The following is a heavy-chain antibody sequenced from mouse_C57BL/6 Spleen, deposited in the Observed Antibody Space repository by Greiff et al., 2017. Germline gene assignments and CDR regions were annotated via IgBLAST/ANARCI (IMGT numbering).Heavy chain of an antibody. Sequence: EVQGVESGGDLVKPGGSLKLSCAASGFTFSSHGMSWVRQTPDKRLEWVATISSGGSYTYYPDSVKGRFTISRDNAKNTLYLQMSSLKSEDTAMYYCARHPYYSNYVAYWGQGTLVTVSA. CDR2: ISSGGSYT. CDR1: GFTFSSHG. V-gene: IGHV5-6*01. J-gene: IGHJ3*01. CDR3: ARHPYYSNYVAY. D-gene: IGHD2-5*01.